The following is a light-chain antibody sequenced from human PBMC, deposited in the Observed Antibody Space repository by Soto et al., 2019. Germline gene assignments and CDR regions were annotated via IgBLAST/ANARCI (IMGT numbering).Light chain of an antibody. CDR2: DAS. CDR1: RNIFTW. V-gene: IGKV1-5*01. J-gene: IGKJ4*01. CDR3: QQYKTHS. Sequence: SQMTQSPSTLSASVGDRVTITCRASRNIFTWLSWYQHKPGKAPKLLIYDASILESGVPSRFSGSGSGTLFTLTITSLQSDDFASYYRQQYKTHSFGGGTKADI.